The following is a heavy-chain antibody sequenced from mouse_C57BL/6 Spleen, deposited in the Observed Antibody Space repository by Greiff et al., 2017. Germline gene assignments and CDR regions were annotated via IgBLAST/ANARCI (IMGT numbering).Heavy chain of an antibody. D-gene: IGHD1-1*01. Sequence: VQLQESGAELVKPGASVKISCKASGYAFSSYWMNWVKQRPGKGLEWIGQIYPGDGDTNYNGKFKGKATLTADKSSSTAYMQLSSLTSEDSAVYFCARCYGSIYWYFDVGGTGTTVTVSS. V-gene: IGHV1-80*01. CDR2: IYPGDGDT. J-gene: IGHJ1*03. CDR1: GYAFSSYW. CDR3: ARCYGSIYWYFDV.